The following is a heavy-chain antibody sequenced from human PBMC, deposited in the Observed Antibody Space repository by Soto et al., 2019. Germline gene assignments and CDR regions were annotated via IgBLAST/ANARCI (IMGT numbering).Heavy chain of an antibody. CDR3: ARGRLMVYAIRGNNWFDP. CDR2: ITYSGNT. Sequence: PSETLALTCTVSVDCITSKEGSGIRPYPGKGLEWIGFITYSGNTNYNPSLKSRVTISIDTSKNQFSLKLSSVTAADTAVYYCARGRLMVYAIRGNNWFDPWGQGTLVTVSS. J-gene: IGHJ5*02. D-gene: IGHD2-8*01. CDR1: VDCITSKE. V-gene: IGHV4-59*12.